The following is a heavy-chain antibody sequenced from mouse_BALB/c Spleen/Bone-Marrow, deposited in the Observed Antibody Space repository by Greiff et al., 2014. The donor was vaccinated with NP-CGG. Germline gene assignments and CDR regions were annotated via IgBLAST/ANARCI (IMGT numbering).Heavy chain of an antibody. CDR3: SVYYDGISSFVY. CDR2: IDPANGNT. D-gene: IGHD1-1*01. CDR1: GFNIKDTY. J-gene: IGHJ3*01. V-gene: IGHV14-3*02. Sequence: EVQLVESGAELVKPGASVKLSCTASGFNIKDTYMHWVKQRPEQGLEWIGRIDPANGNTKYDQKFQGKATITADTSSNTAYLQLSSLTSEDTAVDFCSVYYDGISSFVYWGQGTLVTVSA.